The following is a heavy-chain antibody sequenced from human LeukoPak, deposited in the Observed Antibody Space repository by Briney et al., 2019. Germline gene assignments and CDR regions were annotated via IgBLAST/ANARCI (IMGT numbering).Heavy chain of an antibody. Sequence: PSEALSLTCTVSGGSASSSSHYWNWIRQPPGKGLEWIGSIYYSGSTNYNPSLQSRVTISVDTSKNQFSLRLSSVTAADTAMYYCARRDCSGGSCYFQPWGQGTLVTVSS. CDR1: GGSASSSSHY. D-gene: IGHD2-15*01. J-gene: IGHJ1*01. CDR2: IYYSGST. V-gene: IGHV4-39*01. CDR3: ARRDCSGGSCYFQP.